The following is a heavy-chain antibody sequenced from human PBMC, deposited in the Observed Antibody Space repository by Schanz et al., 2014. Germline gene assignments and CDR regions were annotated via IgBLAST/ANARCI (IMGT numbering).Heavy chain of an antibody. CDR3: ARDRRRYCSTASCLHDNWFDP. CDR1: GYTFTSHG. J-gene: IGHJ5*02. V-gene: IGHV1-18*03. CDR2: ISAYTNNT. Sequence: QAQLMQSGPELKRPGASVKVSCKASGYTFTSHGITWVRQAPGQGLEWMGWISAYTNNTNYAQKVQGRVTMTTDTSTGTAYMELRSLRSDDMAVYYCARDRRRYCSTASCLHDNWFDPWGQGTLVIVSS. D-gene: IGHD2-2*01.